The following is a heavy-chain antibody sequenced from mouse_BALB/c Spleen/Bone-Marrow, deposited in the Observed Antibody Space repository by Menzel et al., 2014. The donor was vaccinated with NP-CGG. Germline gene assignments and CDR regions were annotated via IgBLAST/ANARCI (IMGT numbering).Heavy chain of an antibody. V-gene: IGHV1-5*01. D-gene: IGHD1-3*01. CDR1: GYTFTSYW. Sequence: EVQLQQSGTVLARPGASVKMSCKASGYTFTSYWMHWVKQRPGQGLEWIGAIYPGNSDTSYNQKFKSKAKLTAVTSTSTAYMELSSLTNEDSAVYYCTGGKDYYAMDYWGQGTSVTVSS. CDR3: TGGKDYYAMDY. CDR2: IYPGNSDT. J-gene: IGHJ4*01.